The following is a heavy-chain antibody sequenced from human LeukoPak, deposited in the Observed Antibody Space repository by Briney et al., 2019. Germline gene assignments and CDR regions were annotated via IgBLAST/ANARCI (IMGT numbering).Heavy chain of an antibody. Sequence: GGSLRLSRAASGFTFRNYWMSWVRQAPGTGLEWVANIKQDGSDRNYVTSVRGRFTISRDNAESSLYLQMNSLRAEDTAVYYCVRNLAVAGTCFDSWGQGTLVTVSS. CDR2: IKQDGSDR. CDR3: VRNLAVAGTCFDS. D-gene: IGHD6-19*01. J-gene: IGHJ4*02. CDR1: GFTFRNYW. V-gene: IGHV3-7*03.